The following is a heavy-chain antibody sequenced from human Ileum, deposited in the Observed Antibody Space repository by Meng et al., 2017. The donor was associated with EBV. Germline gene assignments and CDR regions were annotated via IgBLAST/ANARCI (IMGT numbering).Heavy chain of an antibody. J-gene: IGHJ4*02. Sequence: QVQLQESGSGLLKPSQTLSLTCTVSGDSFNSPDYYWSWIRQPPEKGPEWIGYIYYSGSTYYNPSLKSRVSISGDTSNKQFSLKLTSVTAADTAVYYCARSPYSGSALPFFDYWGQGSLVTVSS. CDR1: GDSFNSPDYY. CDR2: IYYSGST. V-gene: IGHV4-30-4*01. CDR3: ARSPYSGSALPFFDY. D-gene: IGHD1-26*01.